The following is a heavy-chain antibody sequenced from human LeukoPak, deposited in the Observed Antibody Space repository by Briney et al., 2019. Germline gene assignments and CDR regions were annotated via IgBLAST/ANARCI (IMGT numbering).Heavy chain of an antibody. Sequence: GGSLRLSCAASGFTFSDYYMSWIRQAPGKGLEWVSYISSSGSTIYYADSVKGRFTISRDNAKNSLYLQTSSLRAEDTAVYYCARGHPRYGSGSYPTYYYFDYWGQGTLVTVSS. CDR1: GFTFSDYY. CDR3: ARGHPRYGSGSYPTYYYFDY. V-gene: IGHV3-11*01. CDR2: ISSSGSTI. D-gene: IGHD3-10*01. J-gene: IGHJ4*02.